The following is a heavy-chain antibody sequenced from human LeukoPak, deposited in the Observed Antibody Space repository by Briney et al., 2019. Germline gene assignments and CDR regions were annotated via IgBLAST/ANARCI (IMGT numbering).Heavy chain of an antibody. D-gene: IGHD5-18*01. CDR2: IYYSGST. CDR1: GGSISSYY. CDR3: ARGVWLTVDY. V-gene: IGHV4-59*01. Sequence: SETLSLTCTVSGGSISSYYWSWIRQPPGKGLEWIGYIYYSGSTNYNPSLKSRVTISVDTSKNQFSLKLSSVTAADTAVYYCARGVWLTVDYWGQGTLVTVSS. J-gene: IGHJ4*02.